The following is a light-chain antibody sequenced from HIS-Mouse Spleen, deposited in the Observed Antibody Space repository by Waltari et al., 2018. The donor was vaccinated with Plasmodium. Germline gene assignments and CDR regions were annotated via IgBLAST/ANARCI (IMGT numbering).Light chain of an antibody. CDR2: QDS. J-gene: IGLJ2*01. CDR1: TLGDKY. V-gene: IGLV3-1*01. CDR3: QAWDSSTVV. Sequence: SYELTQPPSVSVSPGQTASITCSGDTLGDKYACWYQQKPRQSPVLVIYQDSKRPSGIPERFSGSNSGNTATLTISGTQAMDEADYYCQAWDSSTVVFGGGTKLTVL.